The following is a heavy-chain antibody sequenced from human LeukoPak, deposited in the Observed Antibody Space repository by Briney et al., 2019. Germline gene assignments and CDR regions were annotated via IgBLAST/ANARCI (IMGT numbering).Heavy chain of an antibody. CDR2: IYYSGST. CDR1: GGSISSSSYY. Sequence: SETLSLTCTVSGGSISSSSYYWGWIRQPPGKGLEWIGSIYYSGSTYYNPSLKSRVTISVDTSKNQFSLKLSSVTAADTAVYYCARDMSSGSGSYFHWFDPWGQGTLVTVSS. CDR3: ARDMSSGSGSYFHWFDP. J-gene: IGHJ5*02. V-gene: IGHV4-39*07. D-gene: IGHD3-10*01.